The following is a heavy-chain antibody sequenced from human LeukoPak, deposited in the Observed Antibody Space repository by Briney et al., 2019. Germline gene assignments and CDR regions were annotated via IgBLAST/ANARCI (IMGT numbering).Heavy chain of an antibody. CDR3: ARAWATDFDY. CDR1: GFTFSIYA. D-gene: IGHD7-27*01. Sequence: GGSLRLSCAASGFTFSIYAMNWVRQAPGKGLEWVSSISSSTSYIYYADSVKGRFTISRDNAKNSLYLQMNSLRAEDTAVYYCARAWATDFDYWGQGTLVTVSP. CDR2: ISSSTSYI. J-gene: IGHJ4*02. V-gene: IGHV3-21*01.